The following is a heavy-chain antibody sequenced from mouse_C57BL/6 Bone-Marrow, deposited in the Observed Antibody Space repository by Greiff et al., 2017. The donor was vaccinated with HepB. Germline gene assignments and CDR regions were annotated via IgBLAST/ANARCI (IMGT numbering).Heavy chain of an antibody. Sequence: VHVKQSGAELVRPGASVKLSCTASGFNIKDDYMHWVKQRPEQGLEWIGWIDPENGDTEYASKFQGKATITADTSSNTAYLQLSSLTSEDTAVYYCTTSGLPFFAYWGQGTLVTVSA. CDR1: GFNIKDDY. D-gene: IGHD2-4*01. V-gene: IGHV14-4*01. J-gene: IGHJ3*01. CDR2: IDPENGDT. CDR3: TTSGLPFFAY.